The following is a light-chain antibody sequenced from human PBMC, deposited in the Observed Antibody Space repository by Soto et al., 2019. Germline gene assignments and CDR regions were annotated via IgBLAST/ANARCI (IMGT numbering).Light chain of an antibody. CDR1: QSISSH. CDR3: QQRPNWPLT. J-gene: IGKJ4*01. V-gene: IGKV3-11*01. CDR2: DAS. Sequence: EIVLTQSPATLYLSPGEGATLSCRASQSISSHLAWYQQKPGQAPRLLMYDASNRATGIPARFSGSGSGTDFTLTISSLAPEDFAVYYCQQRPNWPLTFGGGTKVEIK.